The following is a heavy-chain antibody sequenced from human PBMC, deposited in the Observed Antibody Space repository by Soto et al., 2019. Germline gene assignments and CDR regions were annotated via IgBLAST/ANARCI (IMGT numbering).Heavy chain of an antibody. CDR3: ASLAREGITIFGVVIRSFNWFDP. CDR2: IFYSGST. Sequence: SETLSLTCNVSGGSISSSRSYWAWIRQPPGKGLEWIANIFYSGSTYYNPSLASRVTISVDTSKNQFSLKLSSVTAADTAVYYCASLAREGITIFGVVIRSFNWFDPWGQGTLVTVSS. V-gene: IGHV4-39*01. D-gene: IGHD3-3*01. CDR1: GGSISSSRSY. J-gene: IGHJ5*02.